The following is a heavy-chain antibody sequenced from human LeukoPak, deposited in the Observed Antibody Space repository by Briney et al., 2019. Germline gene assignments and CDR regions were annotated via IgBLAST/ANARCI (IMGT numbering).Heavy chain of an antibody. D-gene: IGHD6-19*01. V-gene: IGHV4-4*02. CDR3: ARAGYSSGWSGAFDI. Sequence: SETLSLTCAVSGGSISSSNWWSWVRQPPGEGLEWIGEIYHSGSTNYNPSLKSRVTISVDKSKNQFSLKLSSVTAADTAVYYCARAGYSSGWSGAFDIWGQGTMATVSS. CDR1: GGSISSSNW. CDR2: IYHSGST. J-gene: IGHJ3*02.